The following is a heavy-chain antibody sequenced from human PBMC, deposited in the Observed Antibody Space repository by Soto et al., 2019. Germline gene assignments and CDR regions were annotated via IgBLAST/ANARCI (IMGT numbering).Heavy chain of an antibody. J-gene: IGHJ6*04. CDR3: ARDVVLFYGGGGYRIPLYV. Sequence: GGYLILSCAASGFTVISKYMTWFRQAPGKGLEWVSLIPRGCTTYYADSVKGRFTISRDTSENTLHLQMDSLRVEDTAVYYCARDVVLFYGGGGYRIPLYVWGRGTSVTVSS. CDR2: IPRGCTT. CDR1: GFTVISKY. D-gene: IGHD6-25*01. V-gene: IGHV3-66*01.